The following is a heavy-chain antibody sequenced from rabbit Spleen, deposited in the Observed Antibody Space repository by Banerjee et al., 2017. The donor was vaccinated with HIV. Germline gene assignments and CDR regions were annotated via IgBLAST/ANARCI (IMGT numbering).Heavy chain of an antibody. D-gene: IGHD4-1*01. J-gene: IGHJ4*01. V-gene: IGHV1S7*01. Sequence: QLKETGGGLVQPGGSLTLFCQDSGFAFTTYYMSCVRQAPGRGLEWIGSIDPVFGIANPASWVNGRFTISRDNAQNTVDLQINSLTAADTATYFCARDANSGWDLWGPGTLVTVS. CDR1: GFAFTTYY. CDR3: ARDANSGWDL. CDR2: IDPVFGIA.